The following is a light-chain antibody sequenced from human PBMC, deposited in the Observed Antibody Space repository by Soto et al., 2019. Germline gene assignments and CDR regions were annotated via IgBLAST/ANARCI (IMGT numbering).Light chain of an antibody. CDR1: QSVTTF. J-gene: IGKJ1*01. CDR3: QQYNNWPPTWT. Sequence: EIVLTQSPATLSLSPVERATLSCMASQSVTTFLAWYQQKPDQAPRLLIYGASTRATGIPARFSGSGSGTEFTLTISSLQSEDFAVYYCQQYNNWPPTWTFGQGTKVDIK. V-gene: IGKV3-15*01. CDR2: GAS.